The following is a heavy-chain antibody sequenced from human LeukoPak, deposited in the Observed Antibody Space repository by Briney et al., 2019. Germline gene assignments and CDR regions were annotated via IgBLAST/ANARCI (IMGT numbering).Heavy chain of an antibody. CDR1: GGSISSYY. CDR2: IYYSGST. V-gene: IGHV4-59*01. J-gene: IGHJ3*02. D-gene: IGHD6-19*01. CDR3: ASASGWCSGGFDI. Sequence: SETLSLTCTVSGGSISSYYCSWIRQPPGKGLEWIGYIYYSGSTSYSPSLKSRVTISLDTSKNQFSLKLSSVTAGDTAVYYCASASGWCSGGFDIWGQGTMVTVSS.